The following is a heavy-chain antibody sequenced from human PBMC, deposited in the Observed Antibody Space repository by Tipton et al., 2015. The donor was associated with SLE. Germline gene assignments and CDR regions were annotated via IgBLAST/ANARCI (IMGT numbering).Heavy chain of an antibody. CDR2: INHSGST. J-gene: IGHJ4*02. Sequence: TLSLTCSISGYSIRSGYYWSWIRQPPGKGLEWIGEINHSGSTNYNPSLKSRVTISVDTSKNQFSLKLSSVTAADTAVYYCASERTGGYFDYWGQGTLVTVSS. D-gene: IGHD7-27*01. CDR3: ASERTGGYFDY. V-gene: IGHV4-34*01. CDR1: GYSIRSGYY.